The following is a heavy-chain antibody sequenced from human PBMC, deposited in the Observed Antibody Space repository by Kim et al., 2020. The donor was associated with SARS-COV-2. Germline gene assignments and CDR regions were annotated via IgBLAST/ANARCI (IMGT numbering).Heavy chain of an antibody. V-gene: IGHV3-48*02. CDR3: ASLPTYSSGWYELDY. J-gene: IGHJ4*02. D-gene: IGHD6-19*01. Sequence: DSVKGRFTISRDNAKNSLYLQMNSLRDEDTAVYYCASLPTYSSGWYELDYWGQGTLVTVSS.